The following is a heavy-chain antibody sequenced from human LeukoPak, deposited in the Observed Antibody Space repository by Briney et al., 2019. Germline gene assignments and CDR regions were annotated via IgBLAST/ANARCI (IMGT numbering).Heavy chain of an antibody. CDR3: ARDLLGYSYDAYYFDF. J-gene: IGHJ4*02. CDR2: IWYDGSKK. Sequence: GGSLRLSCAASGFTFSSHGMHWVRQAPGKGLEWVAVIWYDGSKKYHADSVKGRFTISRDNSKNTLYLQVNSLRAEDTAVYYCARDLLGYSYDAYYFDFWGQGTLVTVSS. D-gene: IGHD5-18*01. CDR1: GFTFSSHG. V-gene: IGHV3-33*01.